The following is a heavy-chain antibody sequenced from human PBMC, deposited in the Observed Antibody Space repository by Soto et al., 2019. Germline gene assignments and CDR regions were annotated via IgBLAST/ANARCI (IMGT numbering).Heavy chain of an antibody. CDR1: GFTFSSYT. J-gene: IGHJ6*02. Sequence: GGSLRLSCAASGFTFSSYTLYWVRQAPGKGLQWVALISYDGGNKYYADSVKGRFTISRDNSNNTLYLQMNSLRAEDTAVYYCARNGQELRSEPPYYYYGMDVWGQGTTVTVS. D-gene: IGHD1-26*01. V-gene: IGHV3-30-3*01. CDR3: ARNGQELRSEPPYYYYGMDV. CDR2: ISYDGGNK.